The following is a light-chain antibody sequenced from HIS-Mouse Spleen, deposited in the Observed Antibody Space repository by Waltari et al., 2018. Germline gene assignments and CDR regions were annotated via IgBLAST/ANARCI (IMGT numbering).Light chain of an antibody. CDR2: KAS. V-gene: IGKV1-5*03. CDR3: QQYKT. CDR1: QSVSSS. Sequence: TQSPGTLSLSPGERATLSCRASQSVSSSYLAWYQQKPGKAPKLLIYKASSLESGVPSRFSGSGSGTEFTLTISSLQPDDFATYYCQQYKTFGQGTKVEIK. J-gene: IGKJ1*01.